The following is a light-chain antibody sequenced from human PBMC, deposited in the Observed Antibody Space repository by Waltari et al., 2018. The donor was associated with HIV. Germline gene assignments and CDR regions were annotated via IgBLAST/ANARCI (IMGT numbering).Light chain of an antibody. Sequence: QSALTQPASVSGSPGQSITIPCTGTSSDVGSYDLVSFYPQQPGKAPKLMIYEVYKRPSGVSNRFSGSKSGNTASLTISGLQAEDEADYYCSSYAGSSTLVVFGGGTKLTVL. V-gene: IGLV2-23*02. CDR3: SSYAGSSTLVV. J-gene: IGLJ2*01. CDR2: EVY. CDR1: SSDVGSYDL.